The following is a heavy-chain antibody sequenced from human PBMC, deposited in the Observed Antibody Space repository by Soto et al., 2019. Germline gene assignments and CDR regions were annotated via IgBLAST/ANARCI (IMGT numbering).Heavy chain of an antibody. CDR1: GYTFTSYG. CDR3: AREGSRPYYYYGMDV. J-gene: IGHJ6*02. D-gene: IGHD1-26*01. CDR2: ISAYNGNT. Sequence: QVQLVQSGAEVKKHGASVKVSCKASGYTFTSYGFSWVRQAPGQGLEWMGWISAYNGNTNYAQKLQGRVTMTTDTSTSTVYMELRSLRSDDTAVYYCAREGSRPYYYYGMDVWGQGTTVTVS. V-gene: IGHV1-18*01.